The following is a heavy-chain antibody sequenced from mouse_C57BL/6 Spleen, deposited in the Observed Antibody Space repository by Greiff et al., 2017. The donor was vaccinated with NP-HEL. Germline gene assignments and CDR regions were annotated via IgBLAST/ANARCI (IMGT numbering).Heavy chain of an antibody. CDR3: ARGNLDYYGSSYAFDY. CDR1: GFTFSDYG. CDR2: ISSGSSTI. V-gene: IGHV5-17*01. D-gene: IGHD1-1*01. J-gene: IGHJ2*01. Sequence: DVMLVESGGGLVKPGGSLKLSCAASGFTFSDYGMHWVRQAPEKGLEWVAYISSGSSTIYYADTVKGRFSISRDNAKNTLFLQMTSLRSEDTAMYYCARGNLDYYGSSYAFDYWGQGTTLTVSS.